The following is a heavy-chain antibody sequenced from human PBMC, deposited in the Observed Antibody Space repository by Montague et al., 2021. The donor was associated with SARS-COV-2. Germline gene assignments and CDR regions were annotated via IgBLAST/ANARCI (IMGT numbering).Heavy chain of an antibody. CDR2: INHTGRG. Sequence: SETLSLTCAVYGGSFSDYSWTWIRQPPGKGLEWIGEINHTGRGTYNPSLKCRVSMSADTSKNQVSLRLTSVTAADTAVYFCARGATAYSGYDYWYLDYWGRGNRVTVSS. J-gene: IGHJ2*01. D-gene: IGHD5-12*01. V-gene: IGHV4-34*01. CDR3: ARGATAYSGYDYWYLDY. CDR1: GGSFSDYS.